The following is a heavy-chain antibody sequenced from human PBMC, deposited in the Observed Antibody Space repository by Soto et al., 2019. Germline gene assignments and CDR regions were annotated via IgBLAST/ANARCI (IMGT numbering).Heavy chain of an antibody. V-gene: IGHV1-18*01. CDR1: GYTFSNFG. CDR2: ISPSNGQT. Sequence: GASVNVSCKASGYTFSNFGLSWVRQAPGQGLEWMGWISPSNGQTIYAQNFHGRVTMTTDTSTATAHMELRSLISDDTAVYYCARVIMIFGVANLGSYFDYWGQGTRVTVSS. D-gene: IGHD3-3*01. CDR3: ARVIMIFGVANLGSYFDY. J-gene: IGHJ4*02.